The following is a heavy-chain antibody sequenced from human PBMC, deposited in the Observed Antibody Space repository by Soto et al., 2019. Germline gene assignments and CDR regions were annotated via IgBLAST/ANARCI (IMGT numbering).Heavy chain of an antibody. CDR1: GYIFTNYP. D-gene: IGHD3-10*01. Sequence: QVQLVQSGAELKNPGASVKVSCKASGYIFTNYPIHWVRQAPGQRLEWMGWINAANGDTGYSQNFQGRVTFTRDTSASTVYMEMSSLTSEDTAIYYCAREDYYGSGCYYFDYWGQGTLVTVSS. J-gene: IGHJ4*02. V-gene: IGHV1-3*01. CDR3: AREDYYGSGCYYFDY. CDR2: INAANGDT.